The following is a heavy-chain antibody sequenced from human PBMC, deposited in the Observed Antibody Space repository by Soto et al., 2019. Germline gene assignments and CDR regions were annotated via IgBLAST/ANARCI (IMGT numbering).Heavy chain of an antibody. D-gene: IGHD3-22*01. V-gene: IGHV3-23*01. CDR3: AKDYYDSSGYTPQPDAFDI. CDR2: ISGSGGST. CDR1: VFTFISYA. J-gene: IGHJ3*02. Sequence: GWSLRLSCASSVFTFISYAMSWVRQAPGKGLEWVSAISGSGGSTYYADSVKGRFTISRDNSKNTLYLQMNSLRAEDTAVYYCAKDYYDSSGYTPQPDAFDIWGQGTMVTVSS.